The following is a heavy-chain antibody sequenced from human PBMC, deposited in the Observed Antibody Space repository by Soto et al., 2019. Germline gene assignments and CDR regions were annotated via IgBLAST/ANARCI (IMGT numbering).Heavy chain of an antibody. Sequence: QLQLQESGSGLVKPSQTLSLTCAVSGGSISSGGYSWSWIRQPPGKGLEWIGYIYHSGSTYYNPSLKSRVTISVDRSKNQFSLKLSSVPAADTAVYYCASSQTTVTSYDYWGQGTLVTVSS. CDR3: ASSQTTVTSYDY. CDR1: GGSISSGGYS. J-gene: IGHJ4*02. V-gene: IGHV4-30-2*01. CDR2: IYHSGST. D-gene: IGHD4-17*01.